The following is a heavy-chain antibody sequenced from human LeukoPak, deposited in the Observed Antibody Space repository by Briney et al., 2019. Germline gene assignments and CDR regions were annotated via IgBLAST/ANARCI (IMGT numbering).Heavy chain of an antibody. CDR1: GFTFTDFW. CDR2: IKEDSRAT. J-gene: IGHJ4*02. D-gene: IGHD6-13*01. CDR3: ATTAATAGGPY. Sequence: GGSLRLSCAASGFTFTDFWMTWVRQAPGKGLEWVANIKEDSRATFYGASVKGRFTIPRDNSKSSLYLQMNSLRVEDTAVYYCATTAATAGGPYWGQGTLVTVSS. V-gene: IGHV3-7*01.